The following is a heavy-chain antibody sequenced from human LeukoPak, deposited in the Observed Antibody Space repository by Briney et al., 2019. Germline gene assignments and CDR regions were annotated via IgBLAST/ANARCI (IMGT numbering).Heavy chain of an antibody. D-gene: IGHD2-15*01. CDR1: GFTVSSNY. CDR2: IYSGGST. Sequence: GGSLRLSCAASGFTVSSNYMSWVRQAPGKGLEWVSVIYSGGSTYYADSVKGRFTISRDNSKNTLYLQMNSLRAEDTAVYYCARDPQDIVVGGSYWGQGTLVTVSS. V-gene: IGHV3-66*01. CDR3: ARDPQDIVVGGSY. J-gene: IGHJ4*02.